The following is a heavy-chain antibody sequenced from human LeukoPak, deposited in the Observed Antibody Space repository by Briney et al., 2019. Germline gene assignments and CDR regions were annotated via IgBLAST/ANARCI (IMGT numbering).Heavy chain of an antibody. J-gene: IGHJ6*03. Sequence: KPSETLSLTCTVSDDPINSGVYYWNWIRQPAGKGLEWIGHIYTSGTTTNSNPSLKSRVAIPLDTSKNHFSLKLSSVTAADTAVYYCARAKKRSGRSRNFYLDVWGRGTTVTVSS. V-gene: IGHV4-61*09. CDR1: DDPINSGVYY. CDR3: ARAKKRSGRSRNFYLDV. CDR2: IYTSGTTT. D-gene: IGHD1-26*01.